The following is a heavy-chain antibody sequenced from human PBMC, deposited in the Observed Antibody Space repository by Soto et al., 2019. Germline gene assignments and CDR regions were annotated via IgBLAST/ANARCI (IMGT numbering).Heavy chain of an antibody. CDR1: GGSISSYY. J-gene: IGHJ4*02. CDR3: AKAVGYGGNLYYFDY. D-gene: IGHD4-17*01. Sequence: VQLQESGPGLVKPSETLSLTCTVSGGSISSYYWSWIRQPAGKGLEWVSAISGSGGSTYYADSVKGRFTISRDNSKNTLYLQMNSLRAEDTAVYYCAKAVGYGGNLYYFDYWGQGTLVTVSS. CDR2: ISGSGGST. V-gene: IGHV3-23*01.